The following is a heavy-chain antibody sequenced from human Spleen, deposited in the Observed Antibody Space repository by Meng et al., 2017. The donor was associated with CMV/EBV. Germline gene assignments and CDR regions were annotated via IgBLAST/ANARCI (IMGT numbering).Heavy chain of an antibody. CDR1: GFTFDDYA. V-gene: IGHV3-9*03. Sequence: SLKISCAASGFTFDDYAMHWVQQAPGKGLEWVSGISWNSGSIGYADSVKGRFTISRDNAKNSLYPQMNSLRAEDMALYYCAKDAAAQRPYYYYYGMDVWGQGTTVTVSS. D-gene: IGHD2-15*01. CDR3: AKDAAAQRPYYYYYGMDV. CDR2: ISWNSGSI. J-gene: IGHJ6*02.